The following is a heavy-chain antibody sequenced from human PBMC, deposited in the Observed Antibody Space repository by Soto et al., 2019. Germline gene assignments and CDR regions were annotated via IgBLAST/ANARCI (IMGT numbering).Heavy chain of an antibody. V-gene: IGHV1-69*06. J-gene: IGHJ6*02. Sequence: QVQLVQSGAEVKKPGSSVKVSCKASGGSFNIYTINWLRQAPGQGLEWMGGVLPIFGTTNYAQKFQGRVTVTADKSASTSYMELSSLTSEDTVVYYCARTQGFYPMDVWGQGTAVTVSS. CDR3: ARTQGFYPMDV. CDR2: VLPIFGTT. CDR1: GGSFNIYT.